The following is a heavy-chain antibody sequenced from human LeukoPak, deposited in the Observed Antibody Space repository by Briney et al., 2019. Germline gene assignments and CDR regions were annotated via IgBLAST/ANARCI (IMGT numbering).Heavy chain of an antibody. D-gene: IGHD5-12*01. CDR1: GFTFSSYG. J-gene: IGHJ4*02. V-gene: IGHV3-30*02. Sequence: PGGTLRLSCAASGFTFSSYGMSWVRQAPGKGLEWVAFIRYDGSNKYYADSVKGRFTISRDNSKNTLYLQMNSLRAEDTAVYYCAKGYSGYDTHDYWGQGTLVTVSS. CDR2: IRYDGSNK. CDR3: AKGYSGYDTHDY.